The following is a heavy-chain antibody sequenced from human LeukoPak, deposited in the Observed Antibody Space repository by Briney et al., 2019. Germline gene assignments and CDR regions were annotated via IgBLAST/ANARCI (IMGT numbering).Heavy chain of an antibody. CDR2: IYHSGIT. Sequence: SETLSLTCTVSGDSISSGGYYWNWIRQPPGKGLEWIGYIYHSGITNYNPSLKSRVTISMDRSKNQFSLKLSSVSAADTAVYYCARHPRSGRDDAFDIWGQGTMVTVSS. CDR1: GDSISSGGYY. V-gene: IGHV4-30-2*01. D-gene: IGHD1-26*01. J-gene: IGHJ3*02. CDR3: ARHPRSGRDDAFDI.